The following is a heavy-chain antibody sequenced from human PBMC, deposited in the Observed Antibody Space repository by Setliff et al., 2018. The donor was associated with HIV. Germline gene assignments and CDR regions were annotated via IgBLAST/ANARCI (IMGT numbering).Heavy chain of an antibody. J-gene: IGHJ1*01. CDR2: ISSGGGFI. CDR3: ARDSGPYYDYVWGTYRPIYFQH. V-gene: IGHV3-21*01. CDR1: GFTFSIYS. D-gene: IGHD3-16*02. Sequence: PGGSLRLSCAASGFTFSIYSMNWVRQAPGKGLEWVSSISSGGGFIYYADSVKGRFTVSRDSSKNSLYLQMKNLRAEDTAVYYCARDSGPYYDYVWGTYRPIYFQHWGQGTLVTVSS.